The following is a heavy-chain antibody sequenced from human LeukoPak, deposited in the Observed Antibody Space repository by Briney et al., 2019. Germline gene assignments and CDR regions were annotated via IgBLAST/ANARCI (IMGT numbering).Heavy chain of an antibody. CDR3: TIICPMIVGGGTSYY. CDR2: IKNKNNGGIT. J-gene: IGHJ4*02. CDR1: GFPFSIDC. D-gene: IGHD2-21*01. Sequence: GGSLRLSCAASGFPFSIDCMSWIRQPPGKGLEWIGHIKNKNNGGITDYAAPVKARFTISRDDSKNTLYLQMNSLRTEDTAVYYCTIICPMIVGGGTSYYWGQGTLVTVSS. V-gene: IGHV3-15*01.